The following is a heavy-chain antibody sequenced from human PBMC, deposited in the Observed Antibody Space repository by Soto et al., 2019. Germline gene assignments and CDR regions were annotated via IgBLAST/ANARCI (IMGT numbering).Heavy chain of an antibody. CDR2: ISAYNGKT. D-gene: IGHD3-16*01. V-gene: IGHV1-18*04. J-gene: IGHJ4*02. Sequence: QAQLVQSGVEVKKPGASVKVSCKASGYTFTNYGITWVRQAPRQGLEWMGWISAYNGKTKYSQKLQRRVTMTTDTSTNTIYMELKNVKSDDTAVYYCAQSGGVADLLILVYWGQGTRVTVSS. CDR3: AQSGGVADLLILVY. CDR1: GYTFTNYG.